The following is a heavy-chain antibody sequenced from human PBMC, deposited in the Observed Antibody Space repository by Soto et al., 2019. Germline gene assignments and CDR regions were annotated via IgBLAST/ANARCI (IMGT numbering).Heavy chain of an antibody. CDR1: GYTFTSYD. J-gene: IGHJ6*03. D-gene: IGHD5-12*01. CDR2: MNPNSGNT. V-gene: IGHV1-8*01. CDR3: ERESTSGYDLYYYYYYYMDV. Sequence: ASVKVSCKASGYTFTSYDINWVRQATGQGLEWMGWMNPNSGNTGYAQKFQGRVTMTRNTSISTAYMELSSLRSEDTAVYYCERESTSGYDLYYYYYYYMDVWGKGTTVTVSS.